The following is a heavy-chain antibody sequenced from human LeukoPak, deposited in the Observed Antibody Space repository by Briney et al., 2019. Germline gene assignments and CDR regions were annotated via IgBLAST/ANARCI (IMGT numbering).Heavy chain of an antibody. CDR2: IGTAGDT. J-gene: IGHJ6*02. Sequence: GGSLRLSCAASGFTFSSYAMSWVRQAPGKGLEWVSAIGTAGDTYYPGSVKGRFTISRENAKNSLYLQMNSLRAGDTAVYYCARGDCGGDCQLGYYYYGMDVWGQGTTVTVSS. CDR3: ARGDCGGDCQLGYYYYGMDV. D-gene: IGHD2-21*02. CDR1: GFTFSSYA. V-gene: IGHV3-13*01.